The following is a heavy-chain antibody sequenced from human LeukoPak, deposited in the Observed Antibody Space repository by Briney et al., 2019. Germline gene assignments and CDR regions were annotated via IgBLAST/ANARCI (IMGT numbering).Heavy chain of an antibody. CDR3: ARDLETTVTTYYYYYMDV. V-gene: IGHV1-2*02. CDR2: INPNSGGT. J-gene: IGHJ6*03. D-gene: IGHD4-11*01. CDR1: GYTFTGYY. Sequence: GSVKVSCKASGYTFTGYYMHWVRQAPGQGVEWMGWINPNSGGTNYAQTFQGRVTMTRDTSISTAYMELSRLRSDDTAVYYCARDLETTVTTYYYYYMDVWGKGTTVTVSS.